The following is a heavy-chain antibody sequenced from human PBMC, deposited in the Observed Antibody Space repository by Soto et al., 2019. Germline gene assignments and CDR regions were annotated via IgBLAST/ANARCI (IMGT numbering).Heavy chain of an antibody. D-gene: IGHD1-1*01. CDR3: ARAFAGTTRRDAFDI. CDR1: GYTFTSYA. Sequence: ASVKVSCKASGYTFTSYAMHWVRQAPGQRLEWMGWINAGNGNTKYSQKFQGRVTITRDTSASPAYMELSSLRSDDTAVYYCARAFAGTTRRDAFDIWCQGTMVTVSS. CDR2: INAGNGNT. V-gene: IGHV1-3*01. J-gene: IGHJ3*02.